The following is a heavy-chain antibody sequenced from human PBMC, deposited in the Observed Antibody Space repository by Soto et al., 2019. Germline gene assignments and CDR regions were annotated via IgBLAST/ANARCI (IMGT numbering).Heavy chain of an antibody. V-gene: IGHV3-53*01. J-gene: IGHJ4*02. D-gene: IGHD3-16*01. CDR3: TRGLGREYYDNRNHFHLDY. Sequence: PGGSLRLSCAASGFTVSSNYVTWVRPAPGKGLKWVSVLYPNGRAYYADSVKGRFTISTDNSKNSVYLQMNTLRAEDTAVYYCTRGLGREYYDNRNHFHLDYWGQGTLVTVSS. CDR2: LYPNGRA. CDR1: GFTVSSNY.